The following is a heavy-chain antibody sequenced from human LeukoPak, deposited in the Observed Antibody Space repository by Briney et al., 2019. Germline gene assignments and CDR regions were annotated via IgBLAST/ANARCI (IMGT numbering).Heavy chain of an antibody. V-gene: IGHV3-21*01. J-gene: IGHJ5*02. CDR1: GFTFSSYS. D-gene: IGHD5-24*01. CDR2: ISSSSSYI. CDR3: ARVLEMATWGVDP. Sequence: PGGSLRLSCAASGFTFSSYSMNWVRQAPGKGLEWVSSISSSSSYIYYADSVKGRFTISRDNAKNSLYLQMNSLRAEDTAVYYCARVLEMATWGVDPWGQGTLVTVSS.